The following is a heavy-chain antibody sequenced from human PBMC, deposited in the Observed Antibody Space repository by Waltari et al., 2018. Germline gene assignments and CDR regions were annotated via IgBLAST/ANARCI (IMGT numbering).Heavy chain of an antibody. D-gene: IGHD1-26*01. CDR2: ISYDGNNK. CDR1: TCSFNDYT. V-gene: IGHV3-30*04. J-gene: IGHJ6*02. CDR3: ARSLTTSAWRSTFYYSRLDV. Sequence: HLVESGGGEVQPGRSIRLYCAASTCSFNDYTIHWVRQTPDKGLQWLALISYDGNNKEYSDSVKGRFTISRDTSKNTVSLQMSSLRVADTGLYFCARSLTTSAWRSTFYYSRLDVWGRGTTVTVSS.